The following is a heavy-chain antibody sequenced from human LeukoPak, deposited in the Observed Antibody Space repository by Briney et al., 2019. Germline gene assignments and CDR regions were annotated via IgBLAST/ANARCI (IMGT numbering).Heavy chain of an antibody. V-gene: IGHV1-18*01. CDR1: GYTFTSYD. CDR3: ARSFEDCSSTSCYFVSPRYYYYMDV. Sequence: ASVKVSCKASGYTFTSYDINWVRQATGQGLEWMGWISAYNGNTNYAQKLQGRVTMTTDTSTSTAYMELRSLRSDDTAVYYCARSFEDCSSTSCYFVSPRYYYYMDVWGKGTTVTVSS. CDR2: ISAYNGNT. J-gene: IGHJ6*03. D-gene: IGHD2-2*01.